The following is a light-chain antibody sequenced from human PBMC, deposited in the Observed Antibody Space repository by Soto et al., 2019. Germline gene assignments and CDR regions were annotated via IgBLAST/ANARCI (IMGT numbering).Light chain of an antibody. Sequence: EIVMTQSPANLSVSPGERATLSCRASQRVSSKLAWYQQKPGQGPRLLIYGASTRATSIPARFSGSGSGTEFTLTINSLQSEDFAVYYCQQYNKWPPYTFGQGTKLEIK. CDR2: GAS. CDR1: QRVSSK. CDR3: QQYNKWPPYT. V-gene: IGKV3-15*01. J-gene: IGKJ2*01.